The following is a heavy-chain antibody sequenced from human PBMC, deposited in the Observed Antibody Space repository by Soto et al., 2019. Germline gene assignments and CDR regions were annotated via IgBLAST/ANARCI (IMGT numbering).Heavy chain of an antibody. J-gene: IGHJ5*02. V-gene: IGHV2-5*02. CDR2: IYWDDDK. D-gene: IGHD3-10*01. CDR1: GFSHSTSGVG. CDR3: AHRSITMVRGVIINWFDP. Sequence: GSGATLGTHTQSLALACTFSGFSHSTSGVGVGWIRQPPGKALEWLALIYWDDDKRYSPSLKSRLTITKDTSKNQVVLTMTNMDPVDTATYYCAHRSITMVRGVIINWFDPWGQGTLVTVSS.